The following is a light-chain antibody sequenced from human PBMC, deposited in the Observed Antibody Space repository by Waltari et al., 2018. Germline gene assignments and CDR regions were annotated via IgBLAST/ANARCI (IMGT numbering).Light chain of an antibody. Sequence: QSALTQPASVSGSPGQSIAISCSGRSTDIGAHDFVSWYQQHPGKAPKLIIFDVSSRPSGISYRFSGSKFGNTASLTISGLQAEDEADYFCSSYTRGRTYVFGSGTKVTVL. CDR2: DVS. CDR1: STDIGAHDF. J-gene: IGLJ1*01. V-gene: IGLV2-14*03. CDR3: SSYTRGRTYV.